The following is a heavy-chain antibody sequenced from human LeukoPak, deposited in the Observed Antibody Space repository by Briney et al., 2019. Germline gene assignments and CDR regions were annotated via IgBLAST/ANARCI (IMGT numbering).Heavy chain of an antibody. D-gene: IGHD3-9*01. Sequence: KPSETLSLTCTVSGGSISSSSYYWGWIRQPPGKGLEWIGSIYYSGSTYYNPSLKSRVTISVDTSKNQFSLKLSSVTAADTAVYYCARELAGYYLQTQYYFDYWGQGTLVTVSS. V-gene: IGHV4-39*07. CDR3: ARELAGYYLQTQYYFDY. J-gene: IGHJ4*02. CDR1: GGSISSSSYY. CDR2: IYYSGST.